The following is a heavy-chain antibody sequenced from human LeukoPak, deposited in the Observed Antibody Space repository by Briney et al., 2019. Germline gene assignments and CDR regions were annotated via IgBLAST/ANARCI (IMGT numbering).Heavy chain of an antibody. CDR1: GFTFSSYA. V-gene: IGHV3-23*01. CDR3: AKGWEYSYGTGFDY. Sequence: GGSLRLSCAASGFTFSSYATSWVRQAPGKGLEWVSAISGSGGSTYYADSVKGRFTISRDNSKNTLYLQMNSLRAEDTAVYYCAKGWEYSYGTGFDYWGQGTLVTVSS. J-gene: IGHJ4*02. CDR2: ISGSGGST. D-gene: IGHD5-18*01.